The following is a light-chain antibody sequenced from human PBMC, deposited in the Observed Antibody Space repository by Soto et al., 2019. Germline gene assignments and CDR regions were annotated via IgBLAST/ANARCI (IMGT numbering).Light chain of an antibody. CDR3: NSYAGSNNLV. J-gene: IGLJ2*01. CDR2: EVT. V-gene: IGLV2-8*01. Sequence: QSALTQPPSASGSPGQSVTISCTGTSSDVGAYNYVSWYQQHPGEVPKLLICEVTQRPSGVPDRFSGSKSGNTASLTVSGLQAEDEADYYCNSYAGSNNLVFGGGTKLTVL. CDR1: SSDVGAYNY.